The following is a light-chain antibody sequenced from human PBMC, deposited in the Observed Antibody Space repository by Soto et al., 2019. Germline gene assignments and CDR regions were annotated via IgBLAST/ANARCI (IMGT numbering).Light chain of an antibody. J-gene: IGKJ2*01. CDR3: QQYGSSPYT. V-gene: IGKV3-20*01. CDR1: QSVRNSY. CDR2: GAS. Sequence: EILLTQSPGTLSLSPGERATLSCRASQSVRNSYLAWYQQKPGQAPRLLIYGASGRATGIPDRFSGSGSGTDFXLTIXRLEPEDFAVYYCQQYGSSPYTFGQGTKLEI.